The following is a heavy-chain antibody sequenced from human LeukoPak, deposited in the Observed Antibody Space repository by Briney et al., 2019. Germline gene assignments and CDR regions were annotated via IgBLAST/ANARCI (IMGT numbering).Heavy chain of an antibody. CDR2: ISGSGGST. CDR3: AKDRSAYCSGSSCYSSFDY. J-gene: IGHJ4*02. V-gene: IGHV3-23*01. D-gene: IGHD2-2*02. CDR1: GFTFNNYA. Sequence: GGSLRLSCAASGFTFNNYAMTWVRQAPGKGLEWVSAISGSGGSTHYADSVKGRFTISRDSSKNTLYLQMNSLGAEDTAAYHCAKDRSAYCSGSSCYSSFDYWGQGALVTVSS.